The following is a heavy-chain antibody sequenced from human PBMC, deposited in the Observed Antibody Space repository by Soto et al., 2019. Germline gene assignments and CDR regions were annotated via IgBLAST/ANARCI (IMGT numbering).Heavy chain of an antibody. CDR1: GFTFSSYA. CDR2: ISSNGGST. V-gene: IGHV3-64D*06. D-gene: IGHD3-22*01. CDR3: VKDYYDTPDGWFDP. Sequence: GGSLRLSCSASGFTFSSYAMHWVRQAPGKGVEYVSAISSNGGSTYYEDSVKGRFTISRDNSKNTLYLQMSSLRAEDTAVYYCVKDYYDTPDGWFDPWGQGTLVTVSS. J-gene: IGHJ5*02.